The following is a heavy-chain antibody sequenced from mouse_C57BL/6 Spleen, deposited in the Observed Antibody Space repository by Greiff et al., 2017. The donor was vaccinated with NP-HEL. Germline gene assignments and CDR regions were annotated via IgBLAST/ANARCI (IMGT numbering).Heavy chain of an antibody. Sequence: VKLMESGPELVKPGASVKISCKASGYAFSSSWMNWVKQRPGKGLEWIGRIYPGDGDTNYNGKFKGKATLTADKSSSTAYMQLSSLTSEDSAVYFCARSGYGNFAYWGQGTLVTVSA. CDR3: ARSGYGNFAY. V-gene: IGHV1-82*01. J-gene: IGHJ3*01. CDR2: IYPGDGDT. D-gene: IGHD2-10*02. CDR1: GYAFSSSW.